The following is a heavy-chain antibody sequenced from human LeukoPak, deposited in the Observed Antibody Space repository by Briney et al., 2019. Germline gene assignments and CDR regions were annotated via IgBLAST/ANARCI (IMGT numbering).Heavy chain of an antibody. CDR3: ARDQGDYYCTSTSCSGGAFDF. CDR2: INSNSGDT. V-gene: IGHV1-2*02. CDR1: GYSFTGYY. D-gene: IGHD2-2*01. J-gene: IGHJ3*01. Sequence: ASVKVSCKASGYSFTGYYLHWVRQAPGQGLEWMGWINSNSGDTKFAQKFQGGVTMTRDTSISTAYMELSSLISDDMAEYYCARDQGDYYCTSTSCSGGAFDFWGQGTMVTVSS.